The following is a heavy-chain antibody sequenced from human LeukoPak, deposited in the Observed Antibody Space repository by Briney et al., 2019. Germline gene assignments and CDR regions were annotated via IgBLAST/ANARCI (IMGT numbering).Heavy chain of an antibody. V-gene: IGHV3-30*18. CDR1: GFTFNSYG. CDR2: ISYDGSNK. CDR3: AKDAGDPVVMGPYYYYYGMDV. Sequence: QPGGSLRLSCAASGFTFNSYGMHWVGQAPGKGLEWVAVISYDGSNKYYADSVKGRFTISRDNSKNTLYLQMNSLRAEDTAVYYCAKDAGDPVVMGPYYYYYGMDVWGQGTTVTVSS. D-gene: IGHD3-16*02. J-gene: IGHJ6*02.